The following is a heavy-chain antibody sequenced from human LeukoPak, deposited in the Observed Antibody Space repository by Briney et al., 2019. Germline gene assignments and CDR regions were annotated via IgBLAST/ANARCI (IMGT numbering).Heavy chain of an antibody. Sequence: ASVTVSCKASGYTFTGYYMHWVRQAPGQGLEWMGWINPNSGGTNYPQKFQGWVTMTRDTSISTAYMELSRQRSDDPAVCYCARGSTVPGVLDIWGQGTMVTVSS. D-gene: IGHD4-11*01. CDR3: ARGSTVPGVLDI. CDR2: INPNSGGT. V-gene: IGHV1-2*04. J-gene: IGHJ3*02. CDR1: GYTFTGYY.